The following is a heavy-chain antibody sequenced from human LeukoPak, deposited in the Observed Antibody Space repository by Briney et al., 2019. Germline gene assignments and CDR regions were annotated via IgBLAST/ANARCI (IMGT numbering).Heavy chain of an antibody. J-gene: IGHJ5*02. CDR2: MNPNSGNT. Sequence: GASVKVSCKASGYTFTSYDINWVRQATGQRLEWMGWMNPNSGNTGYAQKFQGRVTMTRNTSISTAYMELSSLRSEDTAVYYCARASSWYGTNWFDPWGQGTLVTVSS. V-gene: IGHV1-8*01. CDR3: ARASSWYGTNWFDP. CDR1: GYTFTSYD. D-gene: IGHD6-13*01.